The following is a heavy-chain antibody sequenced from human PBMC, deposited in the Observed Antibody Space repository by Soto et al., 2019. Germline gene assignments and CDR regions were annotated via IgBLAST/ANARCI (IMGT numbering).Heavy chain of an antibody. CDR1: GYTLTELS. Sequence: VKVSCKVSGYTLTELSMHWVRQAPGKGLEWMGGFDPEDGETIYAQKFQGRVTMTEDTSTDTAYMELSSLRSEDTAVYYCATAGTSYCGGDCYSPFDYWGQGTLVTVSS. J-gene: IGHJ4*02. CDR2: FDPEDGET. V-gene: IGHV1-24*01. D-gene: IGHD2-21*02. CDR3: ATAGTSYCGGDCYSPFDY.